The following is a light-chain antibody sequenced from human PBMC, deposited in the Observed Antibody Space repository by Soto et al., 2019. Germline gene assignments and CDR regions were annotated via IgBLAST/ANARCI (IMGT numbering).Light chain of an antibody. V-gene: IGKV3-15*01. Sequence: ELVMTQSPATLSVSPGERATLSCRARQLVSTNLAWYQQRPGQAPRLLIYGASTRAIGVPARFSGSGSGTEFTLTISSLQSEDFAVYYCQQYNDRPRTFGQGTKVDIK. CDR2: GAS. CDR3: QQYNDRPRT. J-gene: IGKJ1*01. CDR1: QLVSTN.